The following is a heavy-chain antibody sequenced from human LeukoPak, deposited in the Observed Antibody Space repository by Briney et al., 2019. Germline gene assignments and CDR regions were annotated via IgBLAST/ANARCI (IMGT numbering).Heavy chain of an antibody. Sequence: PSETLSLTCTVSGGSISSYYWSWIRQPPGKGLEWIGEINHSGSTNYNPSLKSRVTISVDTSKNQFSLKLSSVTAADTAVYYCARGLGYYGSGSYFTVYYYYMDVWGKGTTVTVSS. V-gene: IGHV4-34*01. J-gene: IGHJ6*03. CDR3: ARGLGYYGSGSYFTVYYYYMDV. CDR2: INHSGST. CDR1: GGSISSYY. D-gene: IGHD3-10*01.